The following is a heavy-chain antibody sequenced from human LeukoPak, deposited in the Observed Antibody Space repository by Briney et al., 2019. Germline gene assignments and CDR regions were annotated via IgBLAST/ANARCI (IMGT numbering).Heavy chain of an antibody. Sequence: ASVKVSCKASGYTFTNYYMNWVRQAPGQGLEWMGGTNLDSGGTNYAQKFQGRVTMTRDTSISTAYMELSRLRSDDTAVYYCARGGGQRPFDYWGQGTLVTVSS. CDR2: TNLDSGGT. J-gene: IGHJ4*02. CDR3: ARGGGQRPFDY. V-gene: IGHV1-2*02. D-gene: IGHD5-24*01. CDR1: GYTFTNYY.